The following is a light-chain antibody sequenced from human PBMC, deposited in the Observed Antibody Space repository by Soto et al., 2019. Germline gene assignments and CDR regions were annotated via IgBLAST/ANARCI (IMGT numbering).Light chain of an antibody. Sequence: DIQMSQSPASFYAYXSAGVTITXXXSQDIDKYLNWYQQKPGKAPKLLIDDASNLETGVPSRFSGSGSGTEFTLTISSLQTDDFATYYCQQYNSYSSWTFGQGTKVDIK. CDR3: QQYNSYSSWT. CDR1: QDIDKY. CDR2: DAS. J-gene: IGKJ1*01. V-gene: IGKV1-33*01.